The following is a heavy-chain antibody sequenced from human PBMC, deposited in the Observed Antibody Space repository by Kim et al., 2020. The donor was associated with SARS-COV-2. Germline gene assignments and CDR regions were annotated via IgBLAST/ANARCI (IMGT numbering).Heavy chain of an antibody. V-gene: IGHV3-23*01. J-gene: IGHJ4*02. D-gene: IGHD3-22*01. CDR3: AKESYYYDSSGYYYVGGDY. Sequence: GRFTISRDNSKNTLYLQMNSLRAEDTAVYYCAKESYYYDSSGYYYVGGDYWGQGTLVTVSS.